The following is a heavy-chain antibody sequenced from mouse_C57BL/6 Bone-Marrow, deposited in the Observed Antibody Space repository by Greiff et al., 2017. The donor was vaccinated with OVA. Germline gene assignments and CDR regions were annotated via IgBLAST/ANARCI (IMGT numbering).Heavy chain of an antibody. CDR3: ARGSAYAMDY. D-gene: IGHD1-1*01. Sequence: DVQLVESGGGLVKPGGSLKLSCAASGFTFRSYTMSWVRQTPEKRLEWVATISGGGGNTYYPDSVKGRFTISRDNAKNTLYLQMSSLRSEDTALYYCARGSAYAMDYWGQGTSVTVSS. V-gene: IGHV5-9*01. CDR2: ISGGGGNT. J-gene: IGHJ4*01. CDR1: GFTFRSYT.